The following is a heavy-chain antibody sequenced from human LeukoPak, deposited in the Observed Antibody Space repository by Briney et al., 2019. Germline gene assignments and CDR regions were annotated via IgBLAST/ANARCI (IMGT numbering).Heavy chain of an antibody. J-gene: IGHJ4*02. D-gene: IGHD3-3*01. CDR3: ARGRTMYYDFWSGYYCDY. CDR2: ISHSGST. Sequence: SETLSLTCAVYGGSFSGYYWSWIRQPPGKGLEWIGEISHSGSTNYNPSLKSRVTISVDTSKNQFSLKLSSVTAADTAVYYCARGRTMYYDFWSGYYCDYWGQGTLVTVSS. CDR1: GGSFSGYY. V-gene: IGHV4-34*01.